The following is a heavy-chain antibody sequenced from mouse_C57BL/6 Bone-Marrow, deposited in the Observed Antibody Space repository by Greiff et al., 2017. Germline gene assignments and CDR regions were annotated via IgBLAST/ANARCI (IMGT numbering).Heavy chain of an antibody. Sequence: EVKVVESGPGLVKPSQTVFLTCTVTGISITTGNYRWSWIRQFPGNKLEWIGYIYYSGTITYNPSLTSRTTITRDTPKNQFFLEMNSLTAEDTATYYCARGSSLYYYAMDYWGQGTSVTVSS. D-gene: IGHD1-1*01. CDR2: IYYSGTI. V-gene: IGHV3-5*01. CDR3: ARGSSLYYYAMDY. J-gene: IGHJ4*01. CDR1: GISITTGNYR.